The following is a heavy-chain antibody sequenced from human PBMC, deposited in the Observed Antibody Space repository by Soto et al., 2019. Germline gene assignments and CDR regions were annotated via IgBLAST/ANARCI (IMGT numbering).Heavy chain of an antibody. Sequence: ASVKVSCKASGYAFFTYDISWLRQAPGQGLEWMGWISTYSGDTKYAQKFQGRVTMTTDTSTTTAYLELRSLRSDDTAVYYCARHHGPTTSENWFDPWGQGTLVTVSS. J-gene: IGHJ5*02. CDR1: GYAFFTYD. CDR3: ARHHGPTTSENWFDP. D-gene: IGHD5-12*01. V-gene: IGHV1-18*01. CDR2: ISTYSGDT.